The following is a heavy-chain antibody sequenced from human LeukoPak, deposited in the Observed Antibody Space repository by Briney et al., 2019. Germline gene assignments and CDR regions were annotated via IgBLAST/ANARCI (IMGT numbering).Heavy chain of an antibody. V-gene: IGHV4-59*08. D-gene: IGHD2-15*01. CDR2: IYYSGST. Sequence: PSETLSLTCTVSGGSISSYYWSWIRQPPGKGREWIGYIYYSGSTNYNPSLKSRVTISVDTSKNQFSLKLSSVTAADTAVYYCASSPYCSGGSCYSLSLDYWGQGTLVTVSS. J-gene: IGHJ4*02. CDR3: ASSPYCSGGSCYSLSLDY. CDR1: GGSISSYY.